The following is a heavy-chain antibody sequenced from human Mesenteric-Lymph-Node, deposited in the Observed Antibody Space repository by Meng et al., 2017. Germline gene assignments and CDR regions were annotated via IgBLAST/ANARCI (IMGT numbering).Heavy chain of an antibody. CDR2: IIPIFGTA. J-gene: IGHJ4*02. D-gene: IGHD3-22*01. Sequence: QVQLVQSWAEVKKPGDSVKVACKASGGTFSSYAISWVRQAPGQGLEWMGGIIPIFGTANYAQKFKGRVTITTDESTSTAYMELSSLRSEDTAVYYCASSDYYRSDYWGQGTLVTVSS. CDR1: GGTFSSYA. V-gene: IGHV1-69*01. CDR3: ASSDYYRSDY.